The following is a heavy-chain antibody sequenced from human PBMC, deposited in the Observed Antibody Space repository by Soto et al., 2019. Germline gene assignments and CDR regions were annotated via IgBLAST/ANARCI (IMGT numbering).Heavy chain of an antibody. D-gene: IGHD3-22*01. CDR1: VYTFTSYG. V-gene: IGHV1-18*01. CDR3: ARDLTHYDSSGYYYY. CDR2: ISAYNGNT. Sequence: ASVKVSCKASVYTFTSYGISWVRQATGQGLEWMGWISAYNGNTNYAQKLQGRVTMTTDTSTSTAYMELRSLRSDDTAVYYCARDLTHYDSSGYYYYWGQGTLVTVSS. J-gene: IGHJ4*02.